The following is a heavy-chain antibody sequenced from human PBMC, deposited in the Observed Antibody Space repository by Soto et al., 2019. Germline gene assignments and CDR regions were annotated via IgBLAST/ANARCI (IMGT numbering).Heavy chain of an antibody. CDR3: ARDFGTPAVIGFDP. V-gene: IGHV4-4*02. D-gene: IGHD3-16*02. Sequence: PSETLSLTCAVSGCSISSSNWWSWVRQPPGRGLEWIGEIYRSGSTNYNPSLKSRVTISVDKSKNQFSLKLSSVTAADTAVYYCARDFGTPAVIGFDPWGQGTLVTVSS. J-gene: IGHJ5*02. CDR2: IYRSGST. CDR1: GCSISSSNW.